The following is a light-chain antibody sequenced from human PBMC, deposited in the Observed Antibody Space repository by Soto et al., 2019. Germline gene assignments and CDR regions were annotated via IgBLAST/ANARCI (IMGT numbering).Light chain of an antibody. Sequence: DIQMTQSPSSLSASVGDRVTITCRAGQDINIYLAWYQQKPGKVPKLLISAASTLQSWVPSRFSGSGSGTDFTLTISSLQPEDVATYYCQKYDDAPLTFGGGTKVEIK. V-gene: IGKV1-27*01. CDR1: QDINIY. J-gene: IGKJ4*01. CDR2: AAS. CDR3: QKYDDAPLT.